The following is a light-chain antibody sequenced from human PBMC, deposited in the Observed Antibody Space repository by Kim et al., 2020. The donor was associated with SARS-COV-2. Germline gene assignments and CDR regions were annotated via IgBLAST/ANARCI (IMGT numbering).Light chain of an antibody. CDR3: QQYYSTPPS. CDR2: WAS. J-gene: IGKJ2*03. CDR1: QTVLYNSNNKNY. V-gene: IGKV4-1*01. Sequence: DIVMTQSPDSLAVSLGERATLNCKSSQTVLYNSNNKNYLAWYQQKPGQAPKLLIYWASIRESGVSDRFSGSGSETGFTLTISSLQAEDVAVYSCQQYYSTPPSFGQGTKLEI.